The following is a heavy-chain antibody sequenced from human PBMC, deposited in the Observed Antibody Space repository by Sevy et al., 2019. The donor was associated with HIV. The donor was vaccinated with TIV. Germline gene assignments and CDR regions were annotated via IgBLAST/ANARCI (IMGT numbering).Heavy chain of an antibody. CDR2: ISYDGSDK. CDR1: GFAFTNYYA. V-gene: IGHV3-30-3*01. D-gene: IGHD4-17*01. Sequence: GGSLRLSCAASGFAFTNYYAMHWVRQAPGKGLEGVALISYDGSDKYYADSVKGRFTISRDNFKNTLYLQMNSLTTEETAVYYCARPRANYVDHYFFYAMDVWGQGTTVTVSS. J-gene: IGHJ6*02. CDR3: ARPRANYVDHYFFYAMDV.